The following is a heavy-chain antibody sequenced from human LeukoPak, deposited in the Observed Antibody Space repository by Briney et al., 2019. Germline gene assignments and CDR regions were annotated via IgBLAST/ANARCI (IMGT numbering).Heavy chain of an antibody. CDR1: GFTFSSYN. CDR2: ISSSSSYI. J-gene: IGHJ4*02. D-gene: IGHD6-19*01. CDR3: ARDPVAGHFDY. Sequence: PGGSLRLSCAASGFTFSSYNMNWVRQAPGKGLEWVSSISSSSSYIYYADSVKGRFTISRDNAKNSLYLQMNSLRAEDTAVYYCARDPVAGHFDYWGQGTLVTVSS. V-gene: IGHV3-21*01.